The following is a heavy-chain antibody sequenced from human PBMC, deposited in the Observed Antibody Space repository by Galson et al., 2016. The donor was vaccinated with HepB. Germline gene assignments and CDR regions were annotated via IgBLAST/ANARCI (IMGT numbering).Heavy chain of an antibody. CDR2: IKEDGSEK. J-gene: IGHJ6*02. Sequence: SLRLSCAASGFTFSSYWMTWVRQAPGKGLEWVANIKEDGSEKYYVASVRGRFTISRDKAKNSLHLQMNSRGAEDTAVYYCGRDRAWQWRVGGGPPAWGQGTTVIVSS. CDR1: GFTFSSYW. D-gene: IGHD6-19*01. V-gene: IGHV3-7*01. CDR3: GRDRAWQWRVGGGPPA.